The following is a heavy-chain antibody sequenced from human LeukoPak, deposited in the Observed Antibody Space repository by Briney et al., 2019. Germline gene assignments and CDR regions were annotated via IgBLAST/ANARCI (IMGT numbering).Heavy chain of an antibody. D-gene: IGHD4-17*01. CDR3: ARVHGLLYGDYGAYYFDY. V-gene: IGHV1-46*01. CDR1: GYTFTSYY. CDR2: INPSGGST. Sequence: ASVKVSCKASGYTFTSYYMHWVRQAPGQGLEWMGIINPSGGSTSYAQKFQGRVTMTRDTSTSTVYMELSSLRSEDTAVYYCARVHGLLYGDYGAYYFDYWGQGTLVTVSS. J-gene: IGHJ4*02.